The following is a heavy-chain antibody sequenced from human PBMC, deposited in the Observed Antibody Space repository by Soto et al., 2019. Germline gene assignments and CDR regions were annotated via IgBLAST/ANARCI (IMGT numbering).Heavy chain of an antibody. CDR2: FHYSGRT. J-gene: IGHJ3*02. Sequence: LSLTCTVSGGSISSGGYSWGWIRQPPGKGLEWIGNFHYSGRTYYSPSLESRVTISVDTSKNQFSLKVSFVTAADTAVYYCARVWGGAFDIWGQGTMVTVSS. CDR3: ARVWGGAFDI. V-gene: IGHV4-39*07. D-gene: IGHD3-10*01. CDR1: GGSISSGGYS.